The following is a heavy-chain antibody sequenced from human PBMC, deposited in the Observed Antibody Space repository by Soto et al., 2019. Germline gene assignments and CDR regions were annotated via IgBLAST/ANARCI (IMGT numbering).Heavy chain of an antibody. J-gene: IGHJ4*02. CDR2: IYYSGST. D-gene: IGHD3-10*01. CDR3: ASLRITMVRGAPGALDY. CDR1: GGSISSGDYY. Sequence: QVQLQESGPGLVKPSQTLSLTCTVSGGSISSGDYYWSWIRQPLGKGLEWIGYIYYSGSTYYNPSLKSRVDISVDTSKNQFSLQLSYVTVADTTVYYCASLRITMVRGAPGALDYWGQGTLVTVSS. V-gene: IGHV4-30-4*01.